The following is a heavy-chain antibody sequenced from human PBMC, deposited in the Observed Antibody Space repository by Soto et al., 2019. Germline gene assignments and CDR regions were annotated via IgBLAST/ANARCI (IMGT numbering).Heavy chain of an antibody. V-gene: IGHV4-30-4*01. CDR2: IYYSGST. D-gene: IGHD3-3*01. J-gene: IGHJ4*02. CDR3: ARITIFGVVPIDY. Sequence: PSETLSLTCTVSVGSISSGDYYWSWIRQPPGKGLEWIGYIYYSGSTYYNPSLKSRVTISVDTSKNQFSLKLSSVTAADTAVYYCARITIFGVVPIDYWGQGTLVTVSS. CDR1: VGSISSGDYY.